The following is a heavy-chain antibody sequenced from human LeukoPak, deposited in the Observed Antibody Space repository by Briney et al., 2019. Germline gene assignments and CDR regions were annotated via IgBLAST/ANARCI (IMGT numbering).Heavy chain of an antibody. CDR3: AREISGYSDY. V-gene: IGHV1-2*02. CDR2: INANSGDT. J-gene: IGHJ4*02. CDR1: GYTFTGYY. Sequence: ASVKASCKPSGYTFTGYYMHWVRQAPGQGLEWMGWINANSGDTKYAQKFQGRVTMTRDTSIRTAYMELSRLRSDDTAMYYCAREISGYSDYWGQGTLVTVSS. D-gene: IGHD3-22*01.